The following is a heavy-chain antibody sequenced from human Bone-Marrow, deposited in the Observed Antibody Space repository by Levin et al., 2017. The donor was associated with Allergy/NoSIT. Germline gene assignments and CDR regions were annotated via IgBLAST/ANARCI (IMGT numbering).Heavy chain of an antibody. CDR2: IKQDGSEK. V-gene: IGHV3-7*01. D-gene: IGHD3-3*01. CDR1: GFTFSTFW. Sequence: GGSLRLSCAASGFTFSTFWMSWVRQVPGKGLEWVANIKQDGSEKTYVDSVKGRFSISRDNVNNLLYLEMNNLRAEDTAVYYCAREPFFGVVPGGYFDPWGQGTLVTVSS. J-gene: IGHJ5*02. CDR3: AREPFFGVVPGGYFDP.